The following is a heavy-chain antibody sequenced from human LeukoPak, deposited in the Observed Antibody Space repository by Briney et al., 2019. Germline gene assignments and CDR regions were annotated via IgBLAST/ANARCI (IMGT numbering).Heavy chain of an antibody. CDR1: GFTFSSYG. V-gene: IGHV3-48*04. CDR3: ARDVTYYGADWFDP. D-gene: IGHD4-17*01. CDR2: ISSTTSTI. Sequence: PGGSLRLSCAASGFTFSSYGMNWVRQAPGKGLEWVSYISSTTSTIYYADSVKGRSTISRDNAKNSLFLQMNSLRAEDTAVYYCARDVTYYGADWFDPWGQGTLVTVSS. J-gene: IGHJ5*02.